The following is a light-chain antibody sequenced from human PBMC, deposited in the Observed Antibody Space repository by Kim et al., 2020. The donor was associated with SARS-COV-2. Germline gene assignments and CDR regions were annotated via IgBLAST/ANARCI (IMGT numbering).Light chain of an antibody. V-gene: IGKV3-20*01. Sequence: EIVLTQSPGTLSLSPGERATLSCRASQSVSSNYLAWYQQKPGQAPRLLIYGASSRATGIPDRFIGSGSGTDFTFTITRLEPEDFAVYYCQQYSSSPATFGQGTKVDIK. J-gene: IGKJ1*01. CDR3: QQYSSSPAT. CDR2: GAS. CDR1: QSVSSNY.